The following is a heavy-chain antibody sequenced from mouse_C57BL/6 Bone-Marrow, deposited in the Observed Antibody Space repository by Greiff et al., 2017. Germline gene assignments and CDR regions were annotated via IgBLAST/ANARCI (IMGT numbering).Heavy chain of an antibody. CDR2: ILPGSGST. J-gene: IGHJ1*03. Sequence: VKLMESGAELMKPGASVKLSCKATGYTFTGYWIEGVKQRPGHGLEWIGEILPGSGSTNYNEKFKGKATFTADTSSNTAYMQLSSLTTEDSAIYYCARGDYYYGSSYVYFDVWGTGTTVTVS. V-gene: IGHV1-9*01. D-gene: IGHD1-1*01. CDR1: GYTFTGYW. CDR3: ARGDYYYGSSYVYFDV.